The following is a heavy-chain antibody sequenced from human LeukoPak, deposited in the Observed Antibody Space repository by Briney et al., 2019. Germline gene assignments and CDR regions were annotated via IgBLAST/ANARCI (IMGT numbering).Heavy chain of an antibody. D-gene: IGHD3-3*01. CDR3: ARTHHDFWSGYYLDY. CDR1: GFTFSSYW. J-gene: IGHJ4*02. V-gene: IGHV3-7*01. Sequence: GGSLRLSCAASGFTFSSYWMSWVRQAPGKGLEWVANIKQDGSEKYYVDSVKGRFTISRDNAKNSLYLQMNSLRAEDTAVYYCARTHHDFWSGYYLDYWGQGTLVTVSS. CDR2: IKQDGSEK.